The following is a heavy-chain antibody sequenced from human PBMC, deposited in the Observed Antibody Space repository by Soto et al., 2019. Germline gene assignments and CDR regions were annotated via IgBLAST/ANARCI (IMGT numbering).Heavy chain of an antibody. V-gene: IGHV4-34*01. CDR3: ARAYGGDVFDY. D-gene: IGHD2-21*01. Sequence: QVQLQQWGAGLLKPSETLSLTCAVYGRSFSGYYWSWIRQPPGKGLEWIGEINHSGSTNYNPSLKSRVTISVDTSKIHFALKLSSLTAADTAVYYCARAYGGDVFDYWGQGTLVTVSS. CDR1: GRSFSGYY. CDR2: INHSGST. J-gene: IGHJ4*02.